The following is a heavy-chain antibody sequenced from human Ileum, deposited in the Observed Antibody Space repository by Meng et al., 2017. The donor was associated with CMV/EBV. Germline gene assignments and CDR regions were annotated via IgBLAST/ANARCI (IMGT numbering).Heavy chain of an antibody. Sequence: QGPLTSVGAGLLTPSETWSLAVGFYCRYFSYCYLSWLRQAPGKGLEWNGEIHPSGSTYYNPSLNSRVTMSVDTSKNTFSLNLRSVTAADMAVYYCSRVADAYNSGRSWGQGTLVTISS. CDR3: SRVADAYNSGRS. CDR2: IHPSGST. J-gene: IGHJ5*02. V-gene: IGHV4-34*01. CDR1: CRYFSYCY. D-gene: IGHD5-24*01.